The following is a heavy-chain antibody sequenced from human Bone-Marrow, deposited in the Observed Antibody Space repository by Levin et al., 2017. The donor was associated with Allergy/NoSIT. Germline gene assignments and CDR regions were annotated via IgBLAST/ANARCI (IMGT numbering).Heavy chain of an antibody. CDR3: ARERTVPQTTRYYYYYGMDV. CDR1: GTSVRSGNHY. V-gene: IGHV4-61*01. Sequence: SSETLSLTCTVSGTSVRSGNHYWTWIRQPPGKGLEWIGYVSSSGSTNYNASLTSRVTISVDTAKNQLSLKLSSVTAADTAVYFCARERTVPQTTRYYYYYGMDVWGQGTTVTVSS. D-gene: IGHD1-1*01. CDR2: VSSSGST. J-gene: IGHJ6*02.